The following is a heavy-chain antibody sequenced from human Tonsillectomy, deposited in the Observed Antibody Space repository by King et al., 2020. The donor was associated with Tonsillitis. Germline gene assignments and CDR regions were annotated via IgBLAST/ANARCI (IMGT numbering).Heavy chain of an antibody. Sequence: QLVQSGAEVKKPGSSVKVSCKASGGTFSSYAISWVRQAPGQGLEWMGGIIPIFGTSNYAQKIQGRVTITADESTSTAYLDLSSLRSEDTAVYYCARELTNYYDSSRYFYAAGDAFDIWGQGTMVTVSS. CDR3: ARELTNYYDSSRYFYAAGDAFDI. D-gene: IGHD3-22*01. CDR1: GGTFSSYA. V-gene: IGHV1-69*01. CDR2: IIPIFGTS. J-gene: IGHJ3*02.